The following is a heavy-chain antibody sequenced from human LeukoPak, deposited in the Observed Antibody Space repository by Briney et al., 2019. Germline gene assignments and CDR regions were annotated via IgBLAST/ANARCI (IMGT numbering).Heavy chain of an antibody. V-gene: IGHV4-39*07. J-gene: IGHJ6*03. CDR3: ARDRVGQQLVGRNYYYYYMDV. D-gene: IGHD6-13*01. Sequence: SETLSLTCTVSGGSISSSSYYWGWIRQPPGKGLEWIGSIYYSGSTYYNPSLESRVTISVDTSKNQFSLKLSSVTAADTAVYYCARDRVGQQLVGRNYYYYYMDVWGKGTTVTISS. CDR1: GGSISSSSYY. CDR2: IYYSGST.